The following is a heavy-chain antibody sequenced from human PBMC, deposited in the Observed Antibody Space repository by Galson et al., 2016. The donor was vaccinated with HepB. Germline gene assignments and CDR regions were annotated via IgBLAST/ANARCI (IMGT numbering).Heavy chain of an antibody. CDR2: IKQDGSER. V-gene: IGHV3-7*03. J-gene: IGHJ4*02. D-gene: IGHD2-8*01. CDR1: GFIFHNAW. Sequence: SLRLSCAASGFIFHNAWMSWVRQAPGKGLEWVANIKQDGSERYYVDSVKGRFTISRDNAKNSLYLQMNSLRVEDTAVYYCAHAPNLYYFDNWDQGTLVTASS. CDR3: AHAPNLYYFDN.